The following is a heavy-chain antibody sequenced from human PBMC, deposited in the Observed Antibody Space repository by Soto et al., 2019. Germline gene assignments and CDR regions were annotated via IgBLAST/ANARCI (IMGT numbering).Heavy chain of an antibody. CDR1: GGSIRSYY. CDR2: LYNSGST. Sequence: PSETLSLTCTVSGGSIRSYYWSWIRQAPGKGLEWIGYLYNSGSTVYNPSLKSRVTISVDTSKNQFSLKLTSVTAADTAVYYCARDKITGLFDYWGQGTLVTVSS. J-gene: IGHJ4*02. CDR3: ARDKITGLFDY. V-gene: IGHV4-59*01. D-gene: IGHD2-8*02.